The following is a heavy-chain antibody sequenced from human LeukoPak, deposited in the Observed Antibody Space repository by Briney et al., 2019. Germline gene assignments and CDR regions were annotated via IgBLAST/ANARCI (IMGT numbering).Heavy chain of an antibody. V-gene: IGHV4-34*01. CDR3: ARRYHGYSGYGEYEFDY. Sequence: SETLSLTCAVYGGSFSGYYWSWIRQPPGKGLEWIGEINHSGSTNYNPSLKSRVTISVDTSKNQFSLKLSSVTAADTAVYYCARRYHGYSGYGEYEFDYWGQGTLVTVSS. J-gene: IGHJ4*02. CDR1: GGSFSGYY. D-gene: IGHD5-12*01. CDR2: INHSGST.